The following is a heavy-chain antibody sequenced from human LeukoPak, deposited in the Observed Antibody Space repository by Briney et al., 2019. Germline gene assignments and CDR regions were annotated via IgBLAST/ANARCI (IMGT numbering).Heavy chain of an antibody. Sequence: GASVKVSCKASGYTFTSYEINWVQRTGQGLEWMGWMSPNSGNTGYAQKFQGRVTMTRDTSISTAYMELSSLRSEDTAVYSCARGPPNWGFDYWGQGTLVTVSS. CDR2: MSPNSGNT. CDR1: GYTFTSYE. V-gene: IGHV1-8*01. D-gene: IGHD7-27*01. J-gene: IGHJ4*02. CDR3: ARGPPNWGFDY.